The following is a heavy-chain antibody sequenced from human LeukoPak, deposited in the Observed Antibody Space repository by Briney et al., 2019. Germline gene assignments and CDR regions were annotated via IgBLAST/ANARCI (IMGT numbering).Heavy chain of an antibody. D-gene: IGHD1-26*01. V-gene: IGHV3-74*01. CDR2: INTDGSTT. Sequence: PGGSLRLSCAASGFTFSSYAMSWVRQAPGKGLLWVSRINTDGSTTNYADSVKGRFTISRDNAKNTLYLQMNSLRSEDTAVYYCARVPPSVGEATSEYFQDWGQGTLVTVSS. CDR1: GFTFSSYA. CDR3: ARVPPSVGEATSEYFQD. J-gene: IGHJ1*01.